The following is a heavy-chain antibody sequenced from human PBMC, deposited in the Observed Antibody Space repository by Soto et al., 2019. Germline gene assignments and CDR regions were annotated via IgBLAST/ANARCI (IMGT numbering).Heavy chain of an antibody. Sequence: GGSLRLSCAASGFTFSNAWMSWVRQAPGKGLEWVGRIKSKTDGGTTDYAAPVKGRFTISRDESKNTLYLQMNSLKTEETAVYYCTTDIVVVPAAHDGSYYYYYMDVWGKGTTVTVSS. D-gene: IGHD2-2*01. CDR2: IKSKTDGGTT. CDR1: GFTFSNAW. V-gene: IGHV3-15*01. CDR3: TTDIVVVPAAHDGSYYYYYMDV. J-gene: IGHJ6*03.